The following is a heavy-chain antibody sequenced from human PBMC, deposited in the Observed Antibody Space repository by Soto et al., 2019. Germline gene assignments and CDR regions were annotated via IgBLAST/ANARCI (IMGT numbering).Heavy chain of an antibody. D-gene: IGHD3-16*02. CDR2: ISAYNGNT. V-gene: IGHV1-18*04. CDR1: GYTFTSYG. J-gene: IGHJ6*02. CDR3: ARCAGGVIGKPRKTRDYYYYGMEG. Sequence: ASVKVSCKASGYTFTSYGISWVRQAPGQGLEWMGWISAYNGNTNYAQKLQGRVTMTTDTSTSTAYMELRSLRPDDTAVYYCARCAGGVIGKPRKTRDYYYYGMEGWGQGTTVSVAS.